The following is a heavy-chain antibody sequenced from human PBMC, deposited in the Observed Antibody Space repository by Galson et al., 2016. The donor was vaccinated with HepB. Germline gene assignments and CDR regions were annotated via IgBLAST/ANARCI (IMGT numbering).Heavy chain of an antibody. Sequence: TLSLTCSVSGGSISSGSYYWSWIRQPAGKGLEWIGRIYASGSTNYNPSLKSRVTISVDTSNNQFSLKLSSASAADTAVYFCARRHYFDFWNTAYAERNVWFDPWGPGVLVTVSS. V-gene: IGHV4-61*02. CDR3: ARRHYFDFWNTAYAERNVWFDP. CDR1: GGSISSGSYY. D-gene: IGHD3-3*01. CDR2: IYASGST. J-gene: IGHJ5*02.